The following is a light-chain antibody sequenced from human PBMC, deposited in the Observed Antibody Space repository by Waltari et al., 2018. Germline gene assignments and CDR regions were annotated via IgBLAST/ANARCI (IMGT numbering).Light chain of an antibody. J-gene: IGLJ3*02. Sequence: QSVLPQPPSVSGAPGQRVTIPCAGTSSHIGAGYELHWYQQLPAVAPKLLIYGYSSRPSGVPDRFPGSKSGTSAPLAITGLQAEDEADYYCQSFDSSLSGGVFGGGTKLTVL. CDR1: SSHIGAGYE. V-gene: IGLV1-40*01. CDR3: QSFDSSLSGGV. CDR2: GYS.